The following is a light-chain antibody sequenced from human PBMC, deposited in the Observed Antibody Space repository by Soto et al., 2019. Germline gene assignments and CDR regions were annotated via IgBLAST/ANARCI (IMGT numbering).Light chain of an antibody. CDR2: DAS. J-gene: IGKJ1*01. V-gene: IGKV1-5*01. Sequence: DIQMTQSPSTLSASEGDRVTITCRASQSISSWLAWYQQKPGKAPKLLIYDASSLESGVPSRFSGSGSGTEFTLTISSLQTDDFATYYCQQYNSYSRTFGQGTKVEIK. CDR3: QQYNSYSRT. CDR1: QSISSW.